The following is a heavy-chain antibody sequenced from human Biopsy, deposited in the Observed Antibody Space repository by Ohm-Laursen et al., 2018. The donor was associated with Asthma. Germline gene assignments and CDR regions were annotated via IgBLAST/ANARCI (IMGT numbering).Heavy chain of an antibody. J-gene: IGHJ4*02. CDR3: AREDVAGTHIED. D-gene: IGHD6-19*01. CDR1: RFTYE. CDR2: ISYDGSGI. V-gene: IGHV3-30*19. Sequence: RSLRLSCAASRFTYEMHWVRQAPGKGLEWVAVISYDGSGIYYADSVKGRFTISRDNSKNTLSLQMNSLTAEDTAVYYCAREDVAGTHIEDWGQGTLVTVSS.